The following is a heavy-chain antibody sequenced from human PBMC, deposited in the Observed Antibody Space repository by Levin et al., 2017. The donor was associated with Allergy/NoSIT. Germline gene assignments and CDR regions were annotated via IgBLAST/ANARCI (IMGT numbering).Heavy chain of an antibody. D-gene: IGHD3-10*01. J-gene: IGHJ4*02. Sequence: GGSLRLSCAASGFTFSSYSMNWVRQAPGKGLEWVSYISSSSSTIYYADSVKGRFTISRDNAKNSLYLQMNSLRDEDTAVYYCARDVFVLLWFGESGGYFDYWGQGTLVTVSS. V-gene: IGHV3-48*02. CDR2: ISSSSSTI. CDR3: ARDVFVLLWFGESGGYFDY. CDR1: GFTFSSYS.